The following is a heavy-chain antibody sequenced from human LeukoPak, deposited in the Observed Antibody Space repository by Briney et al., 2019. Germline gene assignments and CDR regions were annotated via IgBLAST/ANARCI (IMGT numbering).Heavy chain of an antibody. V-gene: IGHV3-20*04. J-gene: IGHJ4*02. CDR2: INWNGGTT. CDR1: GFTFDDYG. CDR3: ARRVYSGYDLFDY. Sequence: SGGSLRLSCAASGFTFDDYGMSWVRQVSGKGLEWVSAINWNGGTTSYADSVKGRFTISRDNAKNSLYLQMNSLRAGDTAFYYRARRVYSGYDLFDYWGQGTLVTVSS. D-gene: IGHD5-12*01.